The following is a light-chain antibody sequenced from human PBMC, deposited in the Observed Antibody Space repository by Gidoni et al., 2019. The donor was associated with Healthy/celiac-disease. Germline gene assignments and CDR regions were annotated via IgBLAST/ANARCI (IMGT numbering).Light chain of an antibody. Sequence: DIEMTQSPDSLAVSLGERATINCKSSQSVLYSSNNNNYLAWYQQKPGQPPKLLIYWAPTRESGVPDRFSGSGSGTDFPLTISSLQAEDVAVYYCQQYYSTPLTCGPGTKVDIK. CDR1: QSVLYSSNNNNY. CDR3: QQYYSTPLT. V-gene: IGKV4-1*01. J-gene: IGKJ3*01. CDR2: WAP.